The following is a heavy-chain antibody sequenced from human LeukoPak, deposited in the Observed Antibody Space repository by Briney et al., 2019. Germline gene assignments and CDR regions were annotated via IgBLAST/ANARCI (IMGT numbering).Heavy chain of an antibody. D-gene: IGHD6-6*01. Sequence: GRSLRLSCAASGFTFSSYAMHWVRQAPGKGLEWVAVISYDGSNKYYADSVKGRFTISRDNSKNTLYLQMNSLRAEDTAVYYCARDDHQGYSSSSHWFDPWGQGTLVTVSS. J-gene: IGHJ5*02. V-gene: IGHV3-30-3*01. CDR1: GFTFSSYA. CDR2: ISYDGSNK. CDR3: ARDDHQGYSSSSHWFDP.